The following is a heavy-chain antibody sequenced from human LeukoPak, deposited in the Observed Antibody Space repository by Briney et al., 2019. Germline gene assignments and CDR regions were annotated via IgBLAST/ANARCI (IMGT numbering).Heavy chain of an antibody. Sequence: GGSLRLSCAASGFTFSSYWMSWVRQAPGRGLEWVANIKQDGSEKYYVDSVKGRFTISRDNAKNSLYLQMNSLRAEDTAVYYCARDWVDYVWGTGDYWGQGTLVTVSS. CDR3: ARDWVDYVWGTGDY. CDR1: GFTFSSYW. D-gene: IGHD3-16*01. CDR2: IKQDGSEK. J-gene: IGHJ4*02. V-gene: IGHV3-7*01.